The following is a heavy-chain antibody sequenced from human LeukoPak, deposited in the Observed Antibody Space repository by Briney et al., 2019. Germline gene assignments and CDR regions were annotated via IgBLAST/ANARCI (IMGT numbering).Heavy chain of an antibody. J-gene: IGHJ4*02. CDR2: IYYSGST. CDR1: GGSISSSSYY. D-gene: IGHD1-26*01. Sequence: SETLSLTCTVSGGSISSSSYYWGWIRQPPGKGLEWIGSIYYSGSTYYNPSLKSRVTISVDTSKNQFSLKLSSVTAADTAVYYCARQVGATSDYWGQGTLVTVSS. V-gene: IGHV4-39*01. CDR3: ARQVGATSDY.